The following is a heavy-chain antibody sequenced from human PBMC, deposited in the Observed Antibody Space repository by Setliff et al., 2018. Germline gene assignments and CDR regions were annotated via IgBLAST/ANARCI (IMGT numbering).Heavy chain of an antibody. D-gene: IGHD5-18*01. V-gene: IGHV1-69*05. CDR1: GLPFLCDD. CDR3: AREGVDTRSSTDYRYSMDV. J-gene: IGHJ6*02. Sequence: GASVQFSCPASGLPFLCDDINWVRQAPGQGLEWMGGTIHMFGTTEYAQKFQDRLTIITDESTSTAYMELSSLTSDDTAVYYCAREGVDTRSSTDYRYSMDVWGQGTTVTVSS. CDR2: TIHMFGTT.